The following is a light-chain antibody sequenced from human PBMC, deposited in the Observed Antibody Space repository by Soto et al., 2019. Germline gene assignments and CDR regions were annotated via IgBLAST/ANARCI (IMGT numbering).Light chain of an antibody. CDR1: SSDVGGYNY. Sequence: QSALTQPASVSGSPGQSITISCTGTSSDVGGYNYVSWYQQHPGKAPKLMIYEVSNRPSGVSNRFSGSKSGNTASLTISGLQAEDEADYYCSSYTSRNTLGIGGGTKVTVL. J-gene: IGLJ2*01. CDR2: EVS. V-gene: IGLV2-14*01. CDR3: SSYTSRNTLG.